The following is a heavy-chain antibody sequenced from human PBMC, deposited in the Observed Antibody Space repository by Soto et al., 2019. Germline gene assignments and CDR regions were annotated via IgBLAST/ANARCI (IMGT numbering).Heavy chain of an antibody. J-gene: IGHJ6*03. Sequence: QVQLQESGPGLVKPSETLSLTCTVSGGSISSYYWSWIRQPPGKGLEWIGYLYYGGSTNYNPSPKSRVTLSVDTSENPSSLTLSSVTAADTAVYYCARHPRYSPSDYYYCYMDVWGKGTTVTVSS. V-gene: IGHV4-59*08. CDR3: ARHPRYSPSDYYYCYMDV. CDR1: GGSISSYY. CDR2: LYYGGST. D-gene: IGHD1-1*01.